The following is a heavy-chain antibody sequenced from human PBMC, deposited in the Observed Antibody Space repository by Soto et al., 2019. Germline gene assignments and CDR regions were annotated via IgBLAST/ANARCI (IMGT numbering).Heavy chain of an antibody. CDR1: GGTFSSYT. CDR3: ARDVAVTTEYYGMDV. D-gene: IGHD4-17*01. CDR2: IIPILGIA. Sequence: QVQLVQSGAEVKKPGSSVKVSCKASGGTFSSYTISWVRQAPGQGLEWMGRIIPILGIANYAQKFQGRVTITADKSTSTAYMELSSLRSEDTAVYYCARDVAVTTEYYGMDVWGQGTTVTVSS. V-gene: IGHV1-69*08. J-gene: IGHJ6*02.